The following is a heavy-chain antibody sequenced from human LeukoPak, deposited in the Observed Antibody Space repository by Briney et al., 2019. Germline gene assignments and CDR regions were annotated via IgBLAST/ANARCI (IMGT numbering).Heavy chain of an antibody. J-gene: IGHJ6*03. CDR1: GGSFSGYY. V-gene: IGHV4-34*01. CDR2: INHSGST. Sequence: NPSETLSLTCAVYGGSFSGYYWSWIRQPPGKGLEWIGEINHSGSTNYNPSLKSRVTISVDTSKNQFSLKLSSVTAADTAVYYCARDSIAAADYYYYYMDVWGKGTTVTVSS. D-gene: IGHD6-13*01. CDR3: ARDSIAAADYYYYYMDV.